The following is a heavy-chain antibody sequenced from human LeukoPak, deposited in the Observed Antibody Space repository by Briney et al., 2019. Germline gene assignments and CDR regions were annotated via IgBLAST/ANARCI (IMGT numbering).Heavy chain of an antibody. CDR3: ARGPYGYASSATLSSYNWFDP. V-gene: IGHV5-51*01. Sequence: GESLKISCKGSGYSFTNYWFRLVREMPGKGLEWMGVSYPGDSNTSSNPSFQHQVTISAAKSTNTAYLQWSRLTASDTAMYYCARGPYGYASSATLSSYNWFDPWGQGTLVTVSS. CDR1: GYSFTNYW. J-gene: IGHJ5*02. CDR2: SYPGDSNT. D-gene: IGHD5-18*01.